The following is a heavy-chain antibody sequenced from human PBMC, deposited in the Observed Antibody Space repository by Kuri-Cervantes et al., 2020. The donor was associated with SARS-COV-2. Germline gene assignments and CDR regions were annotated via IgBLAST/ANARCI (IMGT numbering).Heavy chain of an antibody. CDR3: ARGDYYDSSGYYLHYFDY. J-gene: IGHJ4*02. V-gene: IGHV3-33*08. CDR2: IWYDGSNK. D-gene: IGHD3-22*01. CDR1: GFTFSSYG. Sequence: GESLKISCAASGFTFSSYGMHWVRQAPGKGLEWVAVIWYDGSNKYYADFVKGRFTISRDNSKNTLYLQMNSLRAEDTAVYYCARGDYYDSSGYYLHYFDYWGQGTLVTVSS.